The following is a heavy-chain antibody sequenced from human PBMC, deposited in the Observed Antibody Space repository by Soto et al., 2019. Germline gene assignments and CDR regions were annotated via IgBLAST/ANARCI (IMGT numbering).Heavy chain of an antibody. J-gene: IGHJ3*02. D-gene: IGHD7-27*01. CDR2: ISVSGGSI. CDR3: AKLQSRELGRGAFDI. V-gene: IGHV3-23*01. CDR1: GFTFSSYA. Sequence: GGSLRLPCEASGFTFSSYAISWVRQAPGKGLEWVSGISVSGGSIYYADSVKGRFTISRDNSKNTLYLQMKSLRAEDTAVYYCAKLQSRELGRGAFDIWGQGTMVTVSS.